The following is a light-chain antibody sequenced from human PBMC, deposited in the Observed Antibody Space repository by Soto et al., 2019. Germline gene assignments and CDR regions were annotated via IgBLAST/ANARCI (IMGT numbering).Light chain of an antibody. CDR2: GVS. CDR1: QSVSRN. V-gene: IGKV3-15*01. J-gene: IGKJ1*01. CDR3: QHYYYWPPWT. Sequence: EIVRTQSPTTLSVSPGERVTLFCRASQSVSRNLAWHQQKPGQAPRLLIYGVSTRATGVPARFSGSGSGTEFTLTISSLQPEDFAVYYCQHYYYWPPWTFGQGTKVDI.